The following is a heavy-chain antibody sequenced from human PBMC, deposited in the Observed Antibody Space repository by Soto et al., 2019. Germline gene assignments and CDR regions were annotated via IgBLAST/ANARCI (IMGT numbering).Heavy chain of an antibody. CDR2: INPNGDT. Sequence: QVQLQQWGAGLLKPSETLSLTCTVFGGSLSGYYWTWIRQSPGKGLEWIGEINPNGDTNYSPSLKSRVTMSVDTSKTQFSLKLHSVTAADTAVYYCARLAEENAVLGPAPIGLAYWGQGTLVTVSS. D-gene: IGHD2-2*02. J-gene: IGHJ4*02. V-gene: IGHV4-34*02. CDR1: GGSLSGYY. CDR3: ARLAEENAVLGPAPIGLAY.